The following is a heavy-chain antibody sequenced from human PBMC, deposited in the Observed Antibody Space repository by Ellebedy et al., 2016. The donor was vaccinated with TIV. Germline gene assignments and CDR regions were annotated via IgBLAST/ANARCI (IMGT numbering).Heavy chain of an antibody. Sequence: PGGSLRLSCAASGLTFSSYWMHWVRQAPGKVLVWVSRVNSDGSSTTYADSVKGRFTISRDNAKHTLYLQMNSLRGEDTAVYYCVSSSPVIDYWGQGTLVTVSS. CDR1: GLTFSSYW. D-gene: IGHD6-13*01. CDR3: VSSSPVIDY. CDR2: VNSDGSST. V-gene: IGHV3-74*01. J-gene: IGHJ4*02.